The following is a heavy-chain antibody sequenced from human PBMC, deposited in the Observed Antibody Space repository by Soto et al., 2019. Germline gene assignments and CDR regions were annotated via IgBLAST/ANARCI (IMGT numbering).Heavy chain of an antibody. J-gene: IGHJ6*02. CDR1: GFILSSYG. D-gene: IGHD3-3*01. CDR3: ARDSTIFGVVLPYV. V-gene: IGHV1-18*01. CDR2: ISAYNGNT. Sequence: VASVKVSCKASGFILSSYGISWGRQAPGQGLEWMGWISAYNGNTNYAQKLQGRVTMTTDTSTSTAYMELRSLRSDDTAVYYCARDSTIFGVVLPYVWGQGTTVTVSS.